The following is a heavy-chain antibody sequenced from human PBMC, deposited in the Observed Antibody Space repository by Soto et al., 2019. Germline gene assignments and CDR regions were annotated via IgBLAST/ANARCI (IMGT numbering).Heavy chain of an antibody. J-gene: IGHJ4*02. CDR3: ARAAMAGSSWPFDY. D-gene: IGHD6-13*01. Sequence: QVQLQESGPGLVKPSGTLSLTCAVSGGSISSSNWWSWVRQPPGKRLEWIGEIYHSGSTNYNPSLKSRVTISVDKSKNQFSLKLRSVTAADAAVYYCARAAMAGSSWPFDYWGQGTLVTVSS. CDR2: IYHSGST. CDR1: GGSISSSNW. V-gene: IGHV4-4*02.